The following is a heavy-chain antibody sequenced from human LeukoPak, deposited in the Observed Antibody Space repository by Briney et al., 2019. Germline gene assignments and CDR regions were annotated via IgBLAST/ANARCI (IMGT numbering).Heavy chain of an antibody. CDR2: ISSNGGST. V-gene: IGHV3-64D*06. Sequence: GGSLRPSCSASGFTFSSYAMHWVRQAPGKGLEYVSAISSNGGSTYYADSVKGRFTISRDNSKNTLYLQMSSLRAEDTAVYYCVKGRAAGSYYFDYWGQGTLVTVSS. D-gene: IGHD6-13*01. CDR1: GFTFSSYA. CDR3: VKGRAAGSYYFDY. J-gene: IGHJ4*02.